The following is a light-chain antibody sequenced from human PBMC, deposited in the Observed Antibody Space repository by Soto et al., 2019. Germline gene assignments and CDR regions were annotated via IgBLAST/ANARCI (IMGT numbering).Light chain of an antibody. CDR3: QQYGSSGT. CDR2: GAS. CDR1: QSVSNNY. Sequence: ILWTLCPGTLSLSPGARATLSCRASQSVSNNYLAWYQQKPGQAPRLLIYGASNRATGIPDRFSGSGSGTDFTLTISRLEPEDFAVYYCQQYGSSGTFGQGTKLEIK. J-gene: IGKJ1*01. V-gene: IGKV3-20*01.